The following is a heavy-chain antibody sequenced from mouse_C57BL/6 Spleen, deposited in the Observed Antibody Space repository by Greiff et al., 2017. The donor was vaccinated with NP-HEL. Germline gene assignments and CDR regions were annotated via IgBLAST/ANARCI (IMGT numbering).Heavy chain of an antibody. CDR1: GFSFNTYA. CDR2: IRSKSNNYAT. V-gene: IGHV10-1*01. D-gene: IGHD1-1*01. J-gene: IGHJ2*01. CDR3: VRGYYGSSYFDY. Sequence: EVKVVESGGGLVQPKGSLKLSCAASGFSFNTYAMNWVRQAPGKGLEWVARIRSKSNNYATYYADSVKDRFTISRDDSESMLYLQMNNLKTEDTAMYYCVRGYYGSSYFDYWGQGTTLTVSS.